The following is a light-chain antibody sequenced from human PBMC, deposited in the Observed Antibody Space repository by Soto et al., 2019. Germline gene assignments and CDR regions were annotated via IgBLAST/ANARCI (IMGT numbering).Light chain of an antibody. V-gene: IGKV3D-20*01. J-gene: IGKJ4*01. CDR3: QQFDNLIT. CDR2: DAS. Sequence: VFTHSPATLSLSPGERATLSCGASQSINNNYLAWYQQKPGLAPRLLIYDASTRAAGIPDRFSGSGSGTDFTLTISRLEPEDFAVYYCQQFDNLITFGGGTKV. CDR1: QSINNNY.